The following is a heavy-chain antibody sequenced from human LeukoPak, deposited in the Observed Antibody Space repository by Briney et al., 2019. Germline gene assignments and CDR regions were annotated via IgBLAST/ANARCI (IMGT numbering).Heavy chain of an antibody. D-gene: IGHD6-19*01. V-gene: IGHV3-9*03. Sequence: GGSLRLSCAAAGFIFNDYAMHWVRHAPGKGLEWVAGISWNSGTIAYADSVKGRFTISRDNANNSIYLQMNSLRPEDMAFYFCAKVAAYSSGWYDSWGQGTLVTVSS. CDR2: ISWNSGTI. CDR3: AKVAAYSSGWYDS. CDR1: GFIFNDYA. J-gene: IGHJ5*01.